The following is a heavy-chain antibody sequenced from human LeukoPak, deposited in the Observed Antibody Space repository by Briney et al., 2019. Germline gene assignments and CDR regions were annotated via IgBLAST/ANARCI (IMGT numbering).Heavy chain of an antibody. J-gene: IGHJ4*02. CDR3: ARHESGNGDYVYY. Sequence: PSETLSLTCTVSGGFISSYYWSWIRQPPGKGLEWIGYIYYSGSTNYNPSLKSRVTISVDTSKNQFSLKLSSVTAADTAVYYCARHESGNGDYVYYWGQGTLVTVSS. V-gene: IGHV4-59*08. CDR2: IYYSGST. CDR1: GGFISSYY. D-gene: IGHD1-1*01.